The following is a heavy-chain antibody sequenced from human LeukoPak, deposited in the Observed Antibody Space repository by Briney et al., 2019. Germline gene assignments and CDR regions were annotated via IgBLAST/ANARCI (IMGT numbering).Heavy chain of an antibody. Sequence: GESLKISCKGSGYSFTSYWIGWVRQMPGKGLEWMGIIYPGDSDTSYSPSFQGQVTISADKSISTAYLQWSSLKASDTAMYYCARKYEYSSFPFDYWGQGTLVTVSS. CDR1: GYSFTSYW. D-gene: IGHD6-6*01. V-gene: IGHV5-51*01. J-gene: IGHJ4*02. CDR2: IYPGDSDT. CDR3: ARKYEYSSFPFDY.